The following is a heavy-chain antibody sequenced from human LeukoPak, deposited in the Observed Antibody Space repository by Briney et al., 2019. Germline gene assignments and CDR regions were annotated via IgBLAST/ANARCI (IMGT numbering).Heavy chain of an antibody. CDR1: GYTFTSYY. CDR2: INPSGGST. CDR3: ARGPDDSSGYYADYFDY. J-gene: IGHJ4*02. Sequence: GASVKVSCKASGYTFTSYYMRWVRQAPGQGLEWMGIINPSGGSTSYAQKFQGRVTMTRDMSTSTVYMELSSLRSEDTAVYYCARGPDDSSGYYADYFDYWGQGTLVTVSS. V-gene: IGHV1-46*01. D-gene: IGHD3-22*01.